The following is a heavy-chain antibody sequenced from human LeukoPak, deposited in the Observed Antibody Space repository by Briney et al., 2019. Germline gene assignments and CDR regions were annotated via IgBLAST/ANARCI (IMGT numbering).Heavy chain of an antibody. CDR2: INHSGST. CDR1: GGSFSGYY. J-gene: IGHJ5*01. V-gene: IGHV4-34*01. Sequence: SETLSLTCAVYGGSFSGYYWSWIRQPPGKGLEWIGEINHSGSTNYNPSLKSRVTISVDTSKNQFSLKLSSVTAADTAVYYCARGQIAVAARWVDCRGQGTLVTVSS. D-gene: IGHD6-19*01. CDR3: ARGQIAVAARWVDC.